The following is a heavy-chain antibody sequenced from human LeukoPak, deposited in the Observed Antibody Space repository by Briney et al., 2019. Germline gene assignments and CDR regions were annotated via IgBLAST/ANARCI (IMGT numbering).Heavy chain of an antibody. D-gene: IGHD3-22*01. Sequence: SETLSLTCTVSGGSISSSSYYWGWIRQPPGKGLEWIGYIYHSGSTYYNPSLKSRVTISVDRSKNQFSLKLNSVTAADTAVYYCARASEYYYDSSGDLDAFDIWGQGTMVIVSS. CDR1: GGSISSSSYY. V-gene: IGHV4-30-2*01. CDR2: IYHSGST. CDR3: ARASEYYYDSSGDLDAFDI. J-gene: IGHJ3*02.